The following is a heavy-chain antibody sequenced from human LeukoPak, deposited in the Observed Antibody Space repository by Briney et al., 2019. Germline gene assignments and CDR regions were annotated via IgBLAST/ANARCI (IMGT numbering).Heavy chain of an antibody. D-gene: IGHD6-13*01. CDR3: ARAYSLYSSYFDY. Sequence: GGSLRLSCAASGFTFSSYWMSWVRQAPGKGLEWVANIKQDGSEKYYVDSVKGRFTISRDNAKNSLYLQMNSLRAEDTAVYYCARAYSLYSSYFDYWGQGTLVTVSS. CDR2: IKQDGSEK. CDR1: GFTFSSYW. V-gene: IGHV3-7*03. J-gene: IGHJ4*02.